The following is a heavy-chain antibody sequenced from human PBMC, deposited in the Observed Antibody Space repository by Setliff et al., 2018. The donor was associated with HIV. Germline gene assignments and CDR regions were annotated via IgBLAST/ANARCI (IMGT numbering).Heavy chain of an antibody. CDR1: GASIARSDYY. J-gene: IGHJ1*01. Sequence: PSETLSLTCTVSGASIARSDYYWGWIRQPPGKGLEWIGSIYYTGSTYLNPSLKSRVTIFVDTSKNEFSLKMTSVTAADTALYYCARDWAEDYYGSGSFQYWGQGTLVTVSS. V-gene: IGHV4-39*02. CDR3: ARDWAEDYYGSGSFQY. CDR2: IYYTGST. D-gene: IGHD3-10*01.